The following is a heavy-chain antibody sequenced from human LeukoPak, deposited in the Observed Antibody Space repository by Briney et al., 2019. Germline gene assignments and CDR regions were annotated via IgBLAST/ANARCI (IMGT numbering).Heavy chain of an antibody. D-gene: IGHD2-2*01. CDR1: GGSFSDYY. V-gene: IGHV4-34*01. J-gene: IGHJ4*02. Sequence: PSETLSLTCAVYGGSFSDYYWSWIRQPPGKGLEWIGEINHSGSTNYNPSLKSRVTISVDTSKNQFSLKLSSVTAADTAVCYCARVWRYCSSTSCPGPMDYWGQGTLVTVSS. CDR2: INHSGST. CDR3: ARVWRYCSSTSCPGPMDY.